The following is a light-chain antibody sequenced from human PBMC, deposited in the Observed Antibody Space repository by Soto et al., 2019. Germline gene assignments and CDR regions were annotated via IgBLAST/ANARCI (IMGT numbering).Light chain of an antibody. Sequence: QAVVTQPPSVSGAPGQRVTISCTGSSSNIGAGYDVHWYQHLPGTAPKLLIYGNSNRPSGVPDRFSGSKSGTSASASLAITGLQAEDEADYYCQSYDSSLSGSGVFGGGTKLTVL. CDR3: QSYDSSLSGSGV. V-gene: IGLV1-40*01. CDR2: GNS. J-gene: IGLJ2*01. CDR1: SSNIGAGYD.